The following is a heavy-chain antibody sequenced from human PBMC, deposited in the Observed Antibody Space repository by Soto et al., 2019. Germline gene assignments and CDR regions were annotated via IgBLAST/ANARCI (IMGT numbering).Heavy chain of an antibody. CDR1: GFTFSSYA. Sequence: EVLLLESGGDLVQPGGSLRLSCAASGFTFSSYAMSWVRQAPGKGLEWVSAISSSGGATKYADSVRGRFTISRDNSKNTLYLQMDSRRAEDTAVYFCAARREYYFDYWGQGTLVTVSS. D-gene: IGHD3-10*01. CDR3: AARREYYFDY. CDR2: ISSSGGAT. V-gene: IGHV3-23*01. J-gene: IGHJ4*02.